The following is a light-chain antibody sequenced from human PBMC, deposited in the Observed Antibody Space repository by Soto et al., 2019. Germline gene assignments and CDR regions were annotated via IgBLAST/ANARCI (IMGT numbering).Light chain of an antibody. CDR3: QHYSSSPPAIT. CDR1: QSVTSGY. CDR2: GAS. V-gene: IGKV3-20*01. Sequence: EIVLTQSPATLSSSPGERATLSCRASQSVTSGYLAWYQQQPNQAPRLLIYGASYRATGIPDRFSGGGSGTDFTLTISRLEPEDFAVYYCQHYSSSPPAITFGQGTRLEIK. J-gene: IGKJ5*01.